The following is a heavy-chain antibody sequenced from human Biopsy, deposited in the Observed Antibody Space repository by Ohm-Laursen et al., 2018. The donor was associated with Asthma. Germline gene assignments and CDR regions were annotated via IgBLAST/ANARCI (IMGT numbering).Heavy chain of an antibody. J-gene: IGHJ6*02. D-gene: IGHD6-13*01. CDR2: IYYSGTT. CDR3: VRGSSSWHHGPFHYYYGLDV. CDR1: SGSGGYMRSGNYY. V-gene: IGHV4-39*01. Sequence: SETLSLTCSLSSGSGGYMRSGNYYWGWIRQPPGKGLERIGSIYYSGTTYYNPSLESRVTVSAHTTKNQFSLKLTSVTAADTAVYYCVRGSSSWHHGPFHYYYGLDVWGQGTTATVSS.